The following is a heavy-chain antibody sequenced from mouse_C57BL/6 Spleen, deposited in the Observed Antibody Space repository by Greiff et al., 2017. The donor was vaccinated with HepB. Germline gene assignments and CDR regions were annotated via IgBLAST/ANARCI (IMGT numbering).Heavy chain of an antibody. J-gene: IGHJ2*01. CDR1: GFTFNTYA. V-gene: IGHV10-3*01. Sequence: DAGGGLVQPKGSLTLSCAASGFTFNTYAMHWVRQAPGKGLEWVARIRSKSSNYATYYADSVKDRFTISRDDSQSMLYLQMNNLKTEDTAMYYCVAMGANHRDYWGQGTTLTVSS. D-gene: IGHD1-1*02. CDR3: VAMGANHRDY. CDR2: IRSKSSNYAT.